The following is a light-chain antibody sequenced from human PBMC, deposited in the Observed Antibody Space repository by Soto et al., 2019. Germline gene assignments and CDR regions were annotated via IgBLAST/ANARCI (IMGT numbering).Light chain of an antibody. V-gene: IGLV2-8*01. CDR1: SSDVGGYNS. Sequence: QSALTQPPSASGSPGQSVTISCTGTSSDVGGYNSVSWYQQHPGKAPKLMIYDVSKRPSGVPDRFSGSKSGNTASLTVSGLQAEDDAEYYSSSYAGSNRDVVFGGGTKLTVL. CDR2: DVS. J-gene: IGLJ2*01. CDR3: SSYAGSNRDVV.